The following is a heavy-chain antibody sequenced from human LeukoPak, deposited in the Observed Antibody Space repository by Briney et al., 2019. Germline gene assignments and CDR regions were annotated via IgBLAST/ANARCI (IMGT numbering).Heavy chain of an antibody. CDR1: GFTFSSYE. CDR2: ISSSGSTI. CDR3: ARDKSDGDYVPYYYYGMDV. Sequence: GGSLRLSCTASGFTFSSYEMNWVRQAPGKGLEWVSYISSSGSTIYYADSVKGRFTISRDNAKNSLYLQMNSLRAEDTAVYYCARDKSDGDYVPYYYYGMDVWGQGTTVTVSS. D-gene: IGHD4-17*01. J-gene: IGHJ6*02. V-gene: IGHV3-48*03.